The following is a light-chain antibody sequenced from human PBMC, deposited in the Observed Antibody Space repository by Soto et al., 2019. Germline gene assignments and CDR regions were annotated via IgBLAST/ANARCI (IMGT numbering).Light chain of an antibody. J-gene: IGLJ1*01. V-gene: IGLV2-14*01. Sequence: HPAPMSQTPGHSITFSYTATSRYTVVYSYVSWYQRHPGKGPKVMIYEVNYRPSGVSNRFFGSKSGNTASLNISRLQAGDEADYYCSSNTTSNTYVFGTGTKVTLL. CDR1: SRYTVVYSY. CDR2: EVN. CDR3: SSNTTSNTYV.